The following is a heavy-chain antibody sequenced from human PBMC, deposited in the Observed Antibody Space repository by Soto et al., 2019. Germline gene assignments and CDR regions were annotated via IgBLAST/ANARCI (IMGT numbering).Heavy chain of an antibody. CDR1: GFTFSTHA. CDR2: VSFDGSNK. CDR3: ARDQTGITTTGGGRIDH. D-gene: IGHD1-20*01. J-gene: IGHJ4*02. V-gene: IGHV3-30-3*01. Sequence: SGGGVVQPGRSLRLSCAASGFTFSTHAMHWVRQAPGKGLECVAIVSFDGSNKYYADSVKGRFTISRDNSKNTLYLQMSGQTPDDTAVYYCARDQTGITTTGGGRIDHWGQGTLVTVSS.